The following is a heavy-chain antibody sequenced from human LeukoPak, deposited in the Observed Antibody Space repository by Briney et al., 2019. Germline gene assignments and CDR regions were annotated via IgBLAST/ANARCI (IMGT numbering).Heavy chain of an antibody. V-gene: IGHV4-31*03. J-gene: IGHJ4*02. D-gene: IGHD6-13*01. CDR3: ARDSSSSPGHFDY. CDR2: IYYSGST. Sequence: SQTLSLTCTVSGCSISCGGYYWSWIRQHPGKGLEWIGYIYYSGSTYYNPSLKSRVTISVDTSKNQFSLKLSSVTGADTAVYYCARDSSSSPGHFDYWGQGTLVTVSS. CDR1: GCSISCGGYY.